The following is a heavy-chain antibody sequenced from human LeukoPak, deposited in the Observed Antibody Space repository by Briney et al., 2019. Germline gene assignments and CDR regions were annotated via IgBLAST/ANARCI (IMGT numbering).Heavy chain of an antibody. Sequence: GGSLRLSCAASGFTFSSYAMSWVRQTPGKGLEWVSGISGSGGSTYYADSVKGRFTISRDNSKNTLYLQMNSLRAEDTAVYYCAKLKSMVATSMYYFDYWGQGTLVTVSS. CDR1: GFTFSSYA. CDR2: ISGSGGST. V-gene: IGHV3-23*01. D-gene: IGHD5-12*01. CDR3: AKLKSMVATSMYYFDY. J-gene: IGHJ4*02.